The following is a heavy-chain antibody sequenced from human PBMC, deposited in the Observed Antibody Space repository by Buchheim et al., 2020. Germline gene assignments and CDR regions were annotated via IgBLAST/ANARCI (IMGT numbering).Heavy chain of an antibody. V-gene: IGHV3-7*01. CDR1: GFTFSTYW. CDR2: IKPDGSEG. Sequence: EVQLVESGGGLVQPGGSLRLSCAASGFTFSTYWMIWVRQAPGKGLEWVANIKPDGSEGYYVASVKGRFTISRDNAKNSLYIQMNSLRAEDSAVYYCVRGGSSSTSSEYWGQGTL. D-gene: IGHD6-13*01. J-gene: IGHJ4*02. CDR3: VRGGSSSTSSEY.